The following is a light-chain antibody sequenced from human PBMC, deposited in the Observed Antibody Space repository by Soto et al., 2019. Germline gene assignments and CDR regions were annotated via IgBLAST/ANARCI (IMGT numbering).Light chain of an antibody. CDR1: QSVSSY. CDR3: QQYGSSPLT. V-gene: IGKV3-20*01. Sequence: EIVLTQSPATLSLSPGERATLSCRASQSVSSYLAWYQQKPGQAPRLLIYDASTRATGIPARFSGSGSGTEFTLTISRLEPEDFAVYYCQQYGSSPLTFGGGTKVDIK. CDR2: DAS. J-gene: IGKJ4*01.